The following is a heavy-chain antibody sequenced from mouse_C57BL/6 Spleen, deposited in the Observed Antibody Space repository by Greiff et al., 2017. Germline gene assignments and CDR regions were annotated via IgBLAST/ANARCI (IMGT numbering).Heavy chain of an antibody. Sequence: VQLQQSGPELVKPGASVKISCKASGYAFSSSWMNWVKQRPGKGLEWIGRIYPGDGDTNYNGKFKGKATLTADKSSSTAYMQLSSLTSEDSAVYFCARDGDYGSYAMDYWGQGTSVTVSS. CDR2: IYPGDGDT. CDR1: GYAFSSSW. J-gene: IGHJ4*01. V-gene: IGHV1-82*01. CDR3: ARDGDYGSYAMDY. D-gene: IGHD1-1*01.